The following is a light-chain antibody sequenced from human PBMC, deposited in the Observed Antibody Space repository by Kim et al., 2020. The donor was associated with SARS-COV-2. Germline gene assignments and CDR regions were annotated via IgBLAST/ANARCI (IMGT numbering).Light chain of an antibody. J-gene: IGKJ1*01. Sequence: DIQMTQSPSTLSASLGDRVTITCRASQSISSSLAWYQLKPGKAPKLLIYGASTLQSGVPSKFSGSGSGTEFTLTISSLQPDDFATYYCQHYSLSPTFGQGTEVDIK. CDR2: GAS. V-gene: IGKV1-5*01. CDR1: QSISSS. CDR3: QHYSLSPT.